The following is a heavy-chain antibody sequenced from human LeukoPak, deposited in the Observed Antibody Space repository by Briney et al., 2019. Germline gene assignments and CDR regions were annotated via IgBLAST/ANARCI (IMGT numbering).Heavy chain of an antibody. V-gene: IGHV1-2*02. CDR2: INPNSGGT. Sequence: ASVKVSCKASGYTFTGYYMHWVRRAPGQGLEWMGWINPNSGGTNYAQKFQGRVTMTRDTSISTAYMELSRLRSDDTAVYYCARESEQLVMGWFDPWGQGTLVTVSS. CDR1: GYTFTGYY. J-gene: IGHJ5*02. CDR3: ARESEQLVMGWFDP. D-gene: IGHD6-6*01.